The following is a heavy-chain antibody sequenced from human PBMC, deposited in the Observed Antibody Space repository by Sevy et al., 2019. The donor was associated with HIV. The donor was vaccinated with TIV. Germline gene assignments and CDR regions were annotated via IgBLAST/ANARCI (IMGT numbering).Heavy chain of an antibody. CDR1: GFTFSSYG. CDR2: IWFDGSNT. CDR3: ARDLEFYDNGDYGPAFMPDY. Sequence: GGSLRLSCAASGFTFSSYGMHWVCQAPGKGLEWVALIWFDGSNTYYAYSVKGRFTISRDIAKNTLHLQMNSLRGEDTAVYYCARDLEFYDNGDYGPAFMPDYWGQGTLVTVSS. J-gene: IGHJ4*02. D-gene: IGHD4-17*01. V-gene: IGHV3-33*01.